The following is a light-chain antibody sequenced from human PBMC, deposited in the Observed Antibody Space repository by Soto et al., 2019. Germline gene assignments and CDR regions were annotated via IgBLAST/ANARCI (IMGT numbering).Light chain of an antibody. CDR3: SSHAGGSTFSYV. V-gene: IGLV2-23*02. CDR1: SSDVGSYNF. CDR2: EVS. Sequence: QSVLTQPASVSGSPGQSITISCTGTSSDVGSYNFVSWYQQHPGKAPKLMIYEVSMRPSGISNRFSGSKSGNTASLTISGLQAEDEADYYCSSHAGGSTFSYVFGTGTKVTVL. J-gene: IGLJ1*01.